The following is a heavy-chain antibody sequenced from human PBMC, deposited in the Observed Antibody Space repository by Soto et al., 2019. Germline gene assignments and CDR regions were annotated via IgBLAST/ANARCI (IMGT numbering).Heavy chain of an antibody. CDR2: ISAYNGNT. CDR1: GYTFTSYG. J-gene: IGHJ6*02. CDR3: ARDLFTMVRGVIITAYYYYGMDV. D-gene: IGHD3-10*01. V-gene: IGHV1-18*01. Sequence: GASVKVSCKASGYTFTSYGISWVRQAPGQGLEWMGWISAYNGNTNYAQKLQGRVTMTTDTSTSTAYMELRSLRSDDTAVYYCARDLFTMVRGVIITAYYYYGMDVWGQGTTVTVSS.